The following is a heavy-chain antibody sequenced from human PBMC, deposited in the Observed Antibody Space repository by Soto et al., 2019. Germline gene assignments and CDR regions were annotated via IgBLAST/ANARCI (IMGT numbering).Heavy chain of an antibody. J-gene: IGHJ4*02. CDR2: IIPILGIA. D-gene: IGHD1-20*01. Sequence: CNTSGYGISRYIIGWVRQAPGQGLEWMGRIIPILGIANYAQKFQGRVTITADKSTSTAYMELSSLRSEDMAVYYCASELTGTRVEFWGQRTLGTV. CDR3: ASELTGTRVEF. V-gene: IGHV1-69*02. CDR1: GYGISRYI.